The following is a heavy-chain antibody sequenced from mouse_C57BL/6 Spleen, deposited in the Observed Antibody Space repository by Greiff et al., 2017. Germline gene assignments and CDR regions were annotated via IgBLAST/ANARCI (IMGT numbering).Heavy chain of an antibody. J-gene: IGHJ2*01. CDR2: ISSGSSTI. CDR1: GFTFSDYG. Sequence: EVQLVESGGGLVKPGGSLKLSCAASGFTFSDYGMHWVRQAPEKGLEWVAYISSGSSTIYYADTVKGRFTISRDNAKNTLFLQMTSLRSEDTAMYYCARDPYGYDEWNLDYWGQGTTLTVSS. D-gene: IGHD2-2*01. CDR3: ARDPYGYDEWNLDY. V-gene: IGHV5-17*01.